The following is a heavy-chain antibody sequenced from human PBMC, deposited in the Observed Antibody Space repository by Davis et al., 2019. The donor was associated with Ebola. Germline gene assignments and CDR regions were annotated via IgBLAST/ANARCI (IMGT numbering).Heavy chain of an antibody. V-gene: IGHV3-74*03. D-gene: IGHD3-10*01. CDR2: IGQDGQTS. CDR1: GFTFSNYW. CDR3: AGSAYSKPV. J-gene: IGHJ4*02. Sequence: GESLKISCVTSGFTFSNYWMHWVRQVPGQGLVWVSRIGQDGQTSYADFVKGRFTISSDNAQNTLSLQMNSLRVDDTAVYYCAGSAYSKPVWGRGTLVTVS.